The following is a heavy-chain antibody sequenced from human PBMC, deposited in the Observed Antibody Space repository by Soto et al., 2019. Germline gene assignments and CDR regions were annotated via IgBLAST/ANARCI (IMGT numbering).Heavy chain of an antibody. CDR2: IIPIFGTA. CDR1: GGTFSSYA. V-gene: IGHV1-69*01. CDR3: ALLVVAGLDY. Sequence: SVKVSCNASGGTFSSYAISWVRQAPVQGLEWMGGIIPIFGTANYSQKFQGRVTITADESTSTAYMELSSLRSEDTAVYYCALLVVAGLDYWGQGTLVTVSS. J-gene: IGHJ4*02. D-gene: IGHD6-19*01.